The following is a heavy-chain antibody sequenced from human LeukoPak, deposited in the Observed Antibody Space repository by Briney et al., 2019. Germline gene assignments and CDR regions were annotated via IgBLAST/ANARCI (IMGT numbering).Heavy chain of an antibody. D-gene: IGHD3-22*01. CDR3: ARDFYDSSANWFDP. V-gene: IGHV1-2*02. J-gene: IGHJ5*02. CDR1: GYTFTGYY. Sequence: ASVKVSCKASGYTFTGYYMHWVRQAPGQGLEWTGWINPNSGGTNYAQKFQGRVTMTRDTSISTAYMELSRLRSDDTAVYYCARDFYDSSANWFDPWGQGTLVTVSS. CDR2: INPNSGGT.